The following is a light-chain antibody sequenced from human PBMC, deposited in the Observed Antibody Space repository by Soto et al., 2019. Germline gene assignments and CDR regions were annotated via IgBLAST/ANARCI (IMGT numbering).Light chain of an antibody. CDR3: QHYISSPWT. CDR1: QTIRNW. V-gene: IGKV1-5*03. CDR2: KAS. J-gene: IGKJ1*01. Sequence: DIQMTQSPSTLSASVGDRVTITCRASQTIRNWLAWSQHKPGQAPKLLISKASSLESGVPSRFSGSGSGTEFTLTVSSLQPDDFANYYCQHYISSPWTFGQGTKVEIK.